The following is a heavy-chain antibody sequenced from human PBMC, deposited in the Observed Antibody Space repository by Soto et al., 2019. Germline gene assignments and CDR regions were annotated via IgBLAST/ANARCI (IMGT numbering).Heavy chain of an antibody. CDR2: ISGSGRTI. D-gene: IGHD3-22*01. Sequence: GGSLRVSCEASGFTFSNYDMNWVRQAPGKGLEWISYISGSGRTIYYADSVKGRFTISRDSAKKSLFLQMNSLRAEDTALYYCARGDDNSGYYYAFDSWGHGTPVTVSS. V-gene: IGHV3-48*03. J-gene: IGHJ4*01. CDR1: GFTFSNYD. CDR3: ARGDDNSGYYYAFDS.